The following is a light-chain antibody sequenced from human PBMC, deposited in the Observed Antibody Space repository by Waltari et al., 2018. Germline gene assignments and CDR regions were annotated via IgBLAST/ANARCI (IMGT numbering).Light chain of an antibody. V-gene: IGLV2-11*01. CDR1: SSDVGGYNY. CDR3: SSYAGSYTLL. Sequence: QSALTQPRSVSGSPGQSVTISCTGPSSDVGGYNYVAWYQPHPGKAPALMVFDVNKRPSGVPDRFSGSKSGNTASLTISGLRTEDEADYYCSSYAGSYTLLFGGGTKLTVL. J-gene: IGLJ2*01. CDR2: DVN.